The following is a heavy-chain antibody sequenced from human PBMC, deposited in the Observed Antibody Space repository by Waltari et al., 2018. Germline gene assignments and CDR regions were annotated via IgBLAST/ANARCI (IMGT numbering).Heavy chain of an antibody. Sequence: HLQESGPGLVKPSATLSLTCTVSGGSISSTSYYWGWNRKPPGKGREWIGKIYYGGSTYYSPSLRSRVTMSADSSRNQFSLKLTSVTAADTAVYYCARHGGDRWLYNSRTPDHIDYWGQGILVTVSS. CDR2: IYYGGST. CDR1: GGSISSTSYY. D-gene: IGHD3-22*01. V-gene: IGHV4-39*01. CDR3: ARHGGDRWLYNSRTPDHIDY. J-gene: IGHJ4*02.